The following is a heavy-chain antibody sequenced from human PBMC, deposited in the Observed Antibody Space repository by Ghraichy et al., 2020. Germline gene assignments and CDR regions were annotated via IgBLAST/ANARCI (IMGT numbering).Heavy chain of an antibody. V-gene: IGHV3-48*02. J-gene: IGHJ4*02. D-gene: IGHD1-26*01. CDR1: GFTFSSYS. Sequence: GGSLRLSCTASGFTFSSYSMNWVRQAPGKGLEWVSYISSSSSTIYYADSVKGRFTISRDNAKNSLYLQMNSLRDEDTAVYYCARERSGSYWFADPIDYWGQGTLVTVSS. CDR2: ISSSSSTI. CDR3: ARERSGSYWFADPIDY.